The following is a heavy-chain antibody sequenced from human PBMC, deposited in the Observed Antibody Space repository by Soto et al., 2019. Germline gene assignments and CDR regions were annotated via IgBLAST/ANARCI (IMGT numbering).Heavy chain of an antibody. V-gene: IGHV3-21*01. CDR2: ISGSSSYI. J-gene: IGHJ4*02. CDR1: GFTFSSYS. D-gene: IGHD6-19*01. CDR3: ARETVSSGSWDY. Sequence: EVQLVESGGGLVKPGGSLRLSCAASGFTFSSYSMNWVRQAPGKGLEWVSSISGSSSYIYYADSVKGRFTISRDNAKNSLYLQMNSLRAEDTAVYYCARETVSSGSWDYWGQGTLVTVSS.